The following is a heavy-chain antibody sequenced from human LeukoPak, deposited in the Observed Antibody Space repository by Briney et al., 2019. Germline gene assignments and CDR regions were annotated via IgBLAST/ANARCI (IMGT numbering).Heavy chain of an antibody. Sequence: GRSLRLSCAASGFTFSSYAMHWVRQAPGKGLEWVAVISYDGSNKYYADSVKGRFTISRDNSKNTLYLQMNSLRAEDTAVYYCARVVWGIAAGASDYWGQGTLVTVPS. CDR1: GFTFSSYA. D-gene: IGHD6-25*01. CDR3: ARVVWGIAAGASDY. V-gene: IGHV3-30*04. CDR2: ISYDGSNK. J-gene: IGHJ4*02.